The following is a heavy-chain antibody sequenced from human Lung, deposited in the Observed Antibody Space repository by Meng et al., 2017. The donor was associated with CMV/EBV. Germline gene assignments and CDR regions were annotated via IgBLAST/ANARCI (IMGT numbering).Heavy chain of an antibody. Sequence: SPXCAISGDSVSTNSAAWYWIRQSPSRGLEWLGRTYSRSKWSNDYAVSLKSRITINPDTSKNQFSLQLNSMTPDDTAVYYCARSPWAWYFDLWGRGXLVTVSS. CDR2: TYSRSKWSN. J-gene: IGHJ2*01. CDR3: ARSPWAWYFDL. V-gene: IGHV6-1*01. CDR1: GDSVSTNSAA.